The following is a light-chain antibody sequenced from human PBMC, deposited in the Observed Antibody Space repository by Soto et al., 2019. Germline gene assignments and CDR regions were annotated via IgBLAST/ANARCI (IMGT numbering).Light chain of an antibody. J-gene: IGKJ2*01. Sequence: EIVLTQSPGTLYLSPGERATLSCRASQSVSSNYLAWYQQKRGQAPRLLIYAASARATGIPDRFSGSGSGTDFTLTISRLEPEDFAVCFCQLYGSSPPRYTFGQGTKLEIK. CDR1: QSVSSNY. CDR2: AAS. CDR3: QLYGSSPPRYT. V-gene: IGKV3-20*01.